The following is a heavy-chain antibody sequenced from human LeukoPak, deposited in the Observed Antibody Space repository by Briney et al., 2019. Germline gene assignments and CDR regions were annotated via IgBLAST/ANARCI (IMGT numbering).Heavy chain of an antibody. CDR1: GGSINSYY. Sequence: ASETLSLTCTVSGGSINSYYWSWIRQPPGKGLEWIGYIYYSGSTNYNPSLKSRVTISVDTSKNQFSLKLSSVTAADTAVYYCARDHVVRSTGRFDPWGQGTLVTVSS. CDR3: ARDHVVRSTGRFDP. D-gene: IGHD1-26*01. V-gene: IGHV4-59*01. CDR2: IYYSGST. J-gene: IGHJ5*02.